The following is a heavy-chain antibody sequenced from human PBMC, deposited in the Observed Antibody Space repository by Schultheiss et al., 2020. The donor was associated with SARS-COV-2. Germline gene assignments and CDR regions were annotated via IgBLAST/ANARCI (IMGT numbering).Heavy chain of an antibody. D-gene: IGHD5-18*01. Sequence: GGSLRLSCAASGFTFSSYAMHWVRQAPGKGLEWVAVISYDGSNKYYADSVKGRFTISRDNAKNSLYLQMNSLRAEDTAVYYCAREAVDTAPGSSYYYYGMDVWGQGTTVTVSS. CDR1: GFTFSSYA. J-gene: IGHJ6*02. CDR2: ISYDGSNK. V-gene: IGHV3-30*07. CDR3: AREAVDTAPGSSYYYYGMDV.